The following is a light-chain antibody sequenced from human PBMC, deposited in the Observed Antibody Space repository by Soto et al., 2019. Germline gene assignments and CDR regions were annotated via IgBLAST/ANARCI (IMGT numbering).Light chain of an antibody. J-gene: IGKJ5*01. CDR1: QDISNY. CDR3: QQYDNLPIT. Sequence: DIQMTQSPSSLSASVGDRVTITCQASQDISNYLNWYKQKPGKAPKLLIYDASNLETGVPSRFSGSGSGTDFTFTISNLQPEDIATYYCQQYDNLPITFGQGTRLEIK. V-gene: IGKV1-33*01. CDR2: DAS.